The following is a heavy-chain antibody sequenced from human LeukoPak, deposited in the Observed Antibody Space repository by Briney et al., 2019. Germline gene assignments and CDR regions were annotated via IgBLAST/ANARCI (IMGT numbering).Heavy chain of an antibody. Sequence: SVKVSCKASGYTFTGYYIHWVRQAPAQGREYMGWINPNSGGTNYAQKFQGRVTMTRDTSISTAYMELSRLRSDETAVYYCARDLYQWLPSTRPRDYYYYMDVWGEGTTVAVSS. CDR2: INPNSGGT. CDR1: GYTFTGYY. V-gene: IGHV1-2*02. J-gene: IGHJ6*03. D-gene: IGHD6-19*01. CDR3: ARDLYQWLPSTRPRDYYYYMDV.